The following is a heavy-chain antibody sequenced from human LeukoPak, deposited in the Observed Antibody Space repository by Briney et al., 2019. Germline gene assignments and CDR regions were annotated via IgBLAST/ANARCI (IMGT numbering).Heavy chain of an antibody. CDR3: ARDVVDTAMVFERQHAFDI. J-gene: IGHJ3*02. CDR2: ISSSSTTI. V-gene: IGHV3-48*04. CDR1: GFTFSSYR. Sequence: GGSLRLSCAASGFTFSSYRMNWVRQAPGKGLEWVSYISSSSTTIYYTDSVKGRFTISRDNAKNSLYLQMNSLRAEDTAVYYCARDVVDTAMVFERQHAFDIWGQGTMVTVSS. D-gene: IGHD5-18*01.